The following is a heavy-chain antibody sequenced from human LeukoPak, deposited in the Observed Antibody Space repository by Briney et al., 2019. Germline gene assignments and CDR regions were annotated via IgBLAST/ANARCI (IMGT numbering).Heavy chain of an antibody. CDR1: GSTFTSYW. V-gene: IGHV5-10-1*01. D-gene: IGHD4-17*01. Sequence: GESLQISCAGSGSTFTSYWISWVRQLPGKGLEWMGWIDPRNSNSKYSPSSQGHVSMSIDKSITTAYLQWFSLEASDTATYYCARAATVTGRWYFDRWGRGTPVIVSS. CDR3: ARAATVTGRWYFDR. J-gene: IGHJ2*01. CDR2: IDPRNSNS.